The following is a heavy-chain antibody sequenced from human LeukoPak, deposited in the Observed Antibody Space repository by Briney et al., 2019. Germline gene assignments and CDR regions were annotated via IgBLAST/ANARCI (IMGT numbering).Heavy chain of an antibody. Sequence: GASVKVSCKASGGTFSSYAISWVRQAPGQGLEWMGGIIPIFGTANYAQKFQGRVTITTDESTGTAYMELSSLRSEDTAVYYCARDLGVVPAASAFDIWGQGTMVTVSS. CDR1: GGTFSSYA. J-gene: IGHJ3*02. D-gene: IGHD2-2*01. CDR3: ARDLGVVPAASAFDI. CDR2: IIPIFGTA. V-gene: IGHV1-69*05.